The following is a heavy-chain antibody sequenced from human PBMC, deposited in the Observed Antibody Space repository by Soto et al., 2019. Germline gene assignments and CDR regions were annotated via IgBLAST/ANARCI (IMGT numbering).Heavy chain of an antibody. CDR2: IIPIFGTA. CDR3: ASQQRRITFGGVIVYYFDY. Sequence: SVKVSCKASGGTFSSYAISWVRQAPGQGLEWMGGIIPIFGTANYAQKFQGRVTITADESTSTAYMELSSLRSEDTAVYYCASQQRRITFGGVIVYYFDYWGQGTLVTVSS. CDR1: GGTFSSYA. J-gene: IGHJ4*02. D-gene: IGHD3-16*02. V-gene: IGHV1-69*13.